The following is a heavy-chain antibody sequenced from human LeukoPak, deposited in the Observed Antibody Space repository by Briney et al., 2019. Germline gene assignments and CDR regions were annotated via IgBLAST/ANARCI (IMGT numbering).Heavy chain of an antibody. V-gene: IGHV3-48*04. CDR2: ISSSSSTI. J-gene: IGHJ4*02. CDR1: GFTFSSYS. Sequence: PGGSLRLSCAASGFTFSSYSMNWVRQAPGKGLEWVSYISSSSSTIYYADSVKGRFTISRDNAKNSLYLQMNSLRAEDTAVYYCAREGGGIAAGVYYFDYWGQGTLVTVSS. D-gene: IGHD6-13*01. CDR3: AREGGGIAAGVYYFDY.